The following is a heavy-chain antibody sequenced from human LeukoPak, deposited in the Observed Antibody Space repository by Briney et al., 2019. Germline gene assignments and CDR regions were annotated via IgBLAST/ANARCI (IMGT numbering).Heavy chain of an antibody. D-gene: IGHD5-18*01. CDR2: INPDGNKK. CDR3: ARDLAYSRLDY. Sequence: GGSLRLSCAVSGLTFSSSWMDWVRQAPGKGLEWVASINPDGNKKYSADSVKGRFTISRDNAKNSLYLQMNSLRVEDTAFYYCARDLAYSRLDYWGQGMLVTVSS. CDR1: GLTFSSSW. J-gene: IGHJ4*02. V-gene: IGHV3-7*01.